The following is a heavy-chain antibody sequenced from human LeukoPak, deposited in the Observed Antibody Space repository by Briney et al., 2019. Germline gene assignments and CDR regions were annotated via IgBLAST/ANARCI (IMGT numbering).Heavy chain of an antibody. D-gene: IGHD3-3*01. CDR3: ARDAFYYDFWSGYYTLGDYFDY. V-gene: IGHV3-30-3*01. Sequence: GGSLRLSCAASGFTFSSYAMHWVRQAPGKGLEWVAVISYDGSNKYYADPVKGRFTISRDNSKNTLYLQMNSLRAEDTAVYYCARDAFYYDFWSGYYTLGDYFDYWGQGTLVTVSS. CDR2: ISYDGSNK. CDR1: GFTFSSYA. J-gene: IGHJ4*02.